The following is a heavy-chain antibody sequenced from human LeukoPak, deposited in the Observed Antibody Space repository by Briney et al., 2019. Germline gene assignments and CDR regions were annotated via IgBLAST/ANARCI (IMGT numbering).Heavy chain of an antibody. CDR3: ARDGFTGGSHDI. D-gene: IGHD2-8*02. V-gene: IGHV1-18*04. CDR2: ISAYNGNT. CDR1: GYTFNDYY. J-gene: IGHJ3*02. Sequence: ASVKVSCKTSGYTFNDYYIHWVRQAPGQGLEWMGWISAYNGNTNYAQKLQGRVTMTTDTSTSTAYMELRSLRSDDTAVYYCARDGFTGGSHDIWGQGTMVTVSS.